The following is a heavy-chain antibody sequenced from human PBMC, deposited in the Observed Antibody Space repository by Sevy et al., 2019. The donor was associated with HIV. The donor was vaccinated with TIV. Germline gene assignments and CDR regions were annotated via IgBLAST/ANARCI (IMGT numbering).Heavy chain of an antibody. J-gene: IGHJ4*02. D-gene: IGHD3-9*01. CDR3: ARDADWSLNY. CDR2: ISHDTTVK. Sequence: GGSLRLSCAASGFTFSDYVMHWVRQPPGKGLEWLARISHDTTVKYYADSLKGRFTISRDNSKNTLYLQMNSLRHEDTAVYHCARDADWSLNYWGQGTLVTVSS. CDR1: GFTFSDYV. V-gene: IGHV3-30*04.